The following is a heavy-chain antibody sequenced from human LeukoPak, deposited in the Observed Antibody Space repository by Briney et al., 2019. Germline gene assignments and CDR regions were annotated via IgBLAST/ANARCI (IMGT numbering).Heavy chain of an antibody. J-gene: IGHJ5*02. CDR3: ARVIVVGATRDWFDP. V-gene: IGHV4-61*02. D-gene: IGHD1-26*01. CDR2: IYTSGST. CDR1: GGSISSGSYY. Sequence: PSETLSLTCTVSGGSISSGSYYWRWIRQPAGKGLEWIGRIYTSGSTNYNPSLKSRVTISVDTSKNQFSLKLSSVTAADTAVYYCARVIVVGATRDWFDPWGQGTLVTVSS.